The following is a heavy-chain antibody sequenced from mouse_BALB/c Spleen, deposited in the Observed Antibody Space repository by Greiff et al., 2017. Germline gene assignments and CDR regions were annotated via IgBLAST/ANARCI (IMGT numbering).Heavy chain of an antibody. CDR3: ARRGYYDFDY. D-gene: IGHD2-3*01. CDR1: GYSFTDYN. CDR2: IYPYNGGT. Sequence: VQLQQSGPELVKPGASVKVSCKASGYSFTDYNMYWVKQSHGKSLEWIGYIYPYNGGTGYNQKFKSKATLTVDNSSSTAYMELRSLTSEDSAVYYCARRGYYDFDYWGQGTTLTVSS. J-gene: IGHJ2*01. V-gene: IGHV1S29*02.